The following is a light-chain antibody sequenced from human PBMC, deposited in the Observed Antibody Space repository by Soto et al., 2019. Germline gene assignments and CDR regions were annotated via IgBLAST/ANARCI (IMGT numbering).Light chain of an antibody. J-gene: IGKJ1*01. CDR2: DAS. CDR1: QTISSW. Sequence: DIQMTQSPSTLSGSVGDRFTIPCRASQTISSWLAWYPQKPGKAPKLLIYDASTLQSGVPSRFSGSGSGTECTRTISSLQPDDVETYYCQHYNRYSEAFGQGTKVDIK. V-gene: IGKV1-5*01. CDR3: QHYNRYSEA.